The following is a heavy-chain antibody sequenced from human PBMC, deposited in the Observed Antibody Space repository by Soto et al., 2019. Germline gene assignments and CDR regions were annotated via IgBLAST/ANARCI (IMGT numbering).Heavy chain of an antibody. CDR3: ARDASYYSLWSGYYPSRNGMDV. Sequence: SQSLSWSAAGRTFSDHVMHSIRKAPGKGLEWVEVISYEGSNTSYGDSVKGRFTISRDNSRNTVYLQMNSLRADDTAVYYCARDASYYSLWSGYYPSRNGMDVWGQGTTVTVSS. V-gene: IGHV3-30*03. D-gene: IGHD3-3*01. J-gene: IGHJ6*02. CDR1: GRTFSDHV. CDR2: ISYEGSNT.